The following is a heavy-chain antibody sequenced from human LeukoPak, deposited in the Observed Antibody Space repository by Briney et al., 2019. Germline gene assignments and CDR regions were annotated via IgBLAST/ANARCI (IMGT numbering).Heavy chain of an antibody. D-gene: IGHD3-10*01. CDR3: ARALLWFGELFSGDAFDI. J-gene: IGHJ3*02. Sequence: PGGSLRLSCAASGFTFSSYSMHWVRQAPGKGLEWVSVISYDGSQTYYADSVKGRFTISRDNSKNTLYLQMNSLRAEDTAVYYCARALLWFGELFSGDAFDIWGQGTMVTVSS. CDR1: GFTFSSYS. CDR2: ISYDGSQT. V-gene: IGHV3-30*03.